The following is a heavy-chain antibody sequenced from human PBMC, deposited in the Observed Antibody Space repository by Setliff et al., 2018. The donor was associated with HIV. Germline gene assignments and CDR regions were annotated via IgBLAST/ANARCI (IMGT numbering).Heavy chain of an antibody. CDR3: ARASSSSLFDY. Sequence: SETLSLTCAVYDGSLSSYYWSWIRQSTGKGLEWIGEINDSGTTNYKPSLESRVTISVDTSKNQFSLKLSSVTAADTAVYYCARASSSSLFDYWGQGTLVTVSS. J-gene: IGHJ4*02. CDR2: INDSGTT. CDR1: DGSLSSYY. V-gene: IGHV4-34*01. D-gene: IGHD6-6*01.